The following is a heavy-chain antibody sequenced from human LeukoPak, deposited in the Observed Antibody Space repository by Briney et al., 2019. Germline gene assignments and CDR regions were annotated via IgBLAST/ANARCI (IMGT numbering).Heavy chain of an antibody. CDR3: ARDNWNYGSSMDV. Sequence: SETLSLTCAVYGGSFSGYYWSWIRQPPGKGLEWIGEINHSGSTNYNPSLMSRVTISVDASKNQFSLKLSSVTAADPAVYYCARDNWNYGSSMDVWGQGTTVTVSS. CDR1: GGSFSGYY. CDR2: INHSGST. V-gene: IGHV4-34*01. D-gene: IGHD1-7*01. J-gene: IGHJ6*02.